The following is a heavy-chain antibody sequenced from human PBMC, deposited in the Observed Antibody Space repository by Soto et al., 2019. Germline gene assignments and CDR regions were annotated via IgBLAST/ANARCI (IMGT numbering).Heavy chain of an antibody. CDR1: GYSFSTYW. CDR2: IYPLDSYT. D-gene: IGHD2-2*01. Sequence: TGESLKISCQVSGYSFSTYWIGWVRQKPGKGLEWMGIIYPLDSYTRYSPSFQGQFTMSVDKSTTTAYLQWSSLKASDSAMYYCGRIAPSTSFIDFWGQGTLVTV. J-gene: IGHJ4*02. CDR3: GRIAPSTSFIDF. V-gene: IGHV5-51*01.